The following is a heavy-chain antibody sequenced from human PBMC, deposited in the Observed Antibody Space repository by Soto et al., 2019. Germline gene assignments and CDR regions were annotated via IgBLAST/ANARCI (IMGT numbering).Heavy chain of an antibody. D-gene: IGHD6-19*01. CDR3: ARGVAGQVGNWFDP. CDR2: ISYDGSNK. CDR1: GFTFSSYA. J-gene: IGHJ5*02. Sequence: GGSLRLSCAASGFTFSSYAMHWVRQAPGKGLEWVAVISYDGSNKYYADSVKGRFTISRDNSKNTLYLQMNSLRAEDTAVYYCARGVAGQVGNWFDPWGQGTLVTVSS. V-gene: IGHV3-30-3*01.